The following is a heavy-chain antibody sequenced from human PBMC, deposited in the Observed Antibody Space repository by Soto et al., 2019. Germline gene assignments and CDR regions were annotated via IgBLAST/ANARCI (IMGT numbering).Heavy chain of an antibody. CDR3: AKGPWVNYYYYGMDV. CDR1: GFTFSSYA. Sequence: GGSLRLSCAASGFTFSSYAMSWVRQAPGKGLEWVSAISGSGGSTYYADSVKGRFTISRDNSKNTLYLQMNSLRAEDTAVYYCAKGPWVNYYYYGMDVWGQGTTVTVSS. CDR2: ISGSGGST. J-gene: IGHJ6*02. V-gene: IGHV3-23*01. D-gene: IGHD1-26*01.